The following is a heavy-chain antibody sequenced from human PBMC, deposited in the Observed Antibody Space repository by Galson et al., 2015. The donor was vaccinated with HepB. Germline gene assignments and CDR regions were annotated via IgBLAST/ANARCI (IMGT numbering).Heavy chain of an antibody. V-gene: IGHV1-24*01. CDR1: GYTLTELS. Sequence: SVKVSCKVSGYTLTELSMHWVRQAPGKGLEWMGGFDPEDGETIYAQKFQGRVTMTEDTSTDTAYMELSSLRSEDTAVYYCATDTGKGRGGWFDPWGQGTLVTVAS. CDR3: ATDTGKGRGGWFDP. J-gene: IGHJ5*02. CDR2: FDPEDGET. D-gene: IGHD3-10*01.